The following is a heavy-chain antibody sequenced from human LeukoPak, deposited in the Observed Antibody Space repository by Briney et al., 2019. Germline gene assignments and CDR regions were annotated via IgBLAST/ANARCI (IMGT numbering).Heavy chain of an antibody. CDR2: ISYDGSNK. CDR1: GFTLSSYG. Sequence: GGSLRLSCTASGFTLSSYGMHWVRQAPGKGLEWVALISYDGSNKYYADSVKGRLTISRDNSKNTLFLEMNSLRAEDTAVYYCANGLYGSGSCSIPSFAYWGQGTLVTVSS. J-gene: IGHJ4*02. D-gene: IGHD3-10*01. CDR3: ANGLYGSGSCSIPSFAY. V-gene: IGHV3-30*18.